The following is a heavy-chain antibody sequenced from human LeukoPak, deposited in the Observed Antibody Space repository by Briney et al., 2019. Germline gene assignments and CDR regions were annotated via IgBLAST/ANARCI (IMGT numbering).Heavy chain of an antibody. D-gene: IGHD3-10*01. CDR2: ISTYNGDA. CDR3: QLWFGESPLDY. Sequence: GASVKVSCKASGYTFTSYGISWVRQAPGQGLEWMGWISTYNGDADYAQQLQGRVTMTTDTSTSTAYMELRSLRSEDTAVYYCQLWFGESPLDYWGQGTLVTVSS. V-gene: IGHV1-18*01. J-gene: IGHJ4*02. CDR1: GYTFTSYG.